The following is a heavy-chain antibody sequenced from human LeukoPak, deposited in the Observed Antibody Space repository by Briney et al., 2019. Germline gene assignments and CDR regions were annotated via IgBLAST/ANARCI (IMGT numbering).Heavy chain of an antibody. V-gene: IGHV4-59*12. CDR2: IYYSGST. D-gene: IGHD1-26*01. J-gene: IGHJ5*02. CDR3: ARDGGIAPHNWFDP. Sequence: SETLSLTCTVSGGSISSYYWSWIRQPPGKGLEWIGYIYYSGSTNYKPSLKSRVTISVDTSKNQFSLKLSSVTAADTAVYYCARDGGIAPHNWFDPWGQGTLVTVSS. CDR1: GGSISSYY.